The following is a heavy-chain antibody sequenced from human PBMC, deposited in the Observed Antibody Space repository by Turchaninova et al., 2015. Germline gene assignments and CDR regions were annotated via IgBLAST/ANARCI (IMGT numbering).Heavy chain of an antibody. CDR1: GFSLSTSGVG. CDR2: LYWDDAK. J-gene: IGHJ4*02. CDR3: AQRRASTGHLDY. D-gene: IGHD1-1*01. Sequence: QITLKESGPTLVKPTQTLTLTCTFSGFSLSTSGVGVGWIRQPPGKALAWLALLYWDDAKRSSPSLKSRLTITKDTSKNQAVLTMTNMDPVDTATYYGAQRRASTGHLDYWGQGTLVTVSS. V-gene: IGHV2-5*02.